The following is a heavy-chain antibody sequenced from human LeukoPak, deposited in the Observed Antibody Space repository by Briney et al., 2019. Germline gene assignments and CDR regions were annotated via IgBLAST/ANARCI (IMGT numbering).Heavy chain of an antibody. J-gene: IGHJ3*02. CDR3: ARDKYGGDSNAFDI. CDR1: GFSFSNYW. Sequence: GSLRLSCAASGFSFSNYWMDWVRQVPGKGPVWVSRVGTDGSSAAYADHVKGRFTISRDNAKNTLYLQMNSLRVEDTAVYYCARDKYGGDSNAFDIWGQGTLVTVSS. CDR2: VGTDGSSA. D-gene: IGHD4-23*01. V-gene: IGHV3-74*01.